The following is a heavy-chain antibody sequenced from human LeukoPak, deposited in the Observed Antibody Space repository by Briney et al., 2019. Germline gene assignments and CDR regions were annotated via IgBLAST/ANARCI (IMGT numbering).Heavy chain of an antibody. CDR2: INAGNGNT. V-gene: IGHV1-3*01. Sequence: ASVKVSCKASGYTFTTYVIHWVRQAPGQRLEWMGWINAGNGNTKYSQKFQDRVTIMRDTSASTVHMELSSLRSEDTAVYYCARAFGSSWILEYWGQGTLVTVSS. CDR1: GYTFTTYV. CDR3: ARAFGSSWILEY. J-gene: IGHJ4*02. D-gene: IGHD6-13*01.